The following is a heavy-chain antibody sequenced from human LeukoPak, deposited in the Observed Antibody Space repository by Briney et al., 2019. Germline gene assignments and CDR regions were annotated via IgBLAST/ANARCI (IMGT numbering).Heavy chain of an antibody. CDR3: ARAWANSSSWDPFDP. J-gene: IGHJ5*02. V-gene: IGHV1-2*02. CDR1: GYTFTGYY. Sequence: ASVKVSCKASGYTFTGYYVHWVRQAPGQGLEWMGWINPNSGGTNYAQKFQGRVTMTRDTSISTAYMELSRLRSGDTAVYYCARAWANSSSWDPFDPWGQGTLVTVSS. D-gene: IGHD6-13*01. CDR2: INPNSGGT.